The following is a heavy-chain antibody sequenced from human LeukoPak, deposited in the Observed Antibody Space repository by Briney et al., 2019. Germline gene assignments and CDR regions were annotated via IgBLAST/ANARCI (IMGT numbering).Heavy chain of an antibody. V-gene: IGHV3-11*04. J-gene: IGHJ4*02. CDR1: GFTFRDYY. CDR2: ISTSGNAI. D-gene: IGHD1-26*01. Sequence: PGGSLRLSCAASGFTFRDYYMAWIRQAPGKGLEWVAYISTSGNAIYYADSVKGRFTISRDNAKNSLYLQMNSLRAEDTAVYYCARESFPPFDYWGQGTLVTVSS. CDR3: ARESFPPFDY.